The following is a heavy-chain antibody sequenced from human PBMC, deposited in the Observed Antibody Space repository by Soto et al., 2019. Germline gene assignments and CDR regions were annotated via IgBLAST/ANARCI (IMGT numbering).Heavy chain of an antibody. J-gene: IGHJ3*01. CDR3: ASNVADDDALDV. V-gene: IGHV4-30-2*01. CDR1: GGSISSGGYS. CDR2: IYHCGNT. D-gene: IGHD2-15*01. Sequence: QLQLQESGSGLVKPSQTLSLTCAVSGGSISSGGYSWTWIRQPPGKGLEWIGYIYHCGNTYYNPSLKNRVTISGDRSKNQLTLNLSSVAAADRAVYYCASNVADDDALDVWGQGTMVTVS.